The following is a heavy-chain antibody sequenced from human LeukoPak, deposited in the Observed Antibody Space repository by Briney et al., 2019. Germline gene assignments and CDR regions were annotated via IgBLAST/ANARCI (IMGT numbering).Heavy chain of an antibody. CDR2: ISYDGSNK. J-gene: IGHJ5*02. V-gene: IGHV3-30*18. CDR3: AKDRGGPGFDP. CDR1: GFTFGSYG. D-gene: IGHD3-16*01. Sequence: GGSLRLSCAASGFTFGSYGMHWVRQAPGKGLEWVAVISYDGSNKYYADSVKGRFTISRDNSKNTLYLQMNSLRAEDTAVYYCAKDRGGPGFDPWGQGTLVTVSS.